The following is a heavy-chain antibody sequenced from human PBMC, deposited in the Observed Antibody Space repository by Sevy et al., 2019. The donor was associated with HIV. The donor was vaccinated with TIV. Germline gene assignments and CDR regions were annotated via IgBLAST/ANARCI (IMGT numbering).Heavy chain of an antibody. CDR1: GFTFSSYS. Sequence: GGSLRLSCAASGFTFSSYSMNWVRQAPGKGLEWVSSISGISNYIYYEDSMKGRFTVSRDNARNSLYLQMNSLRAEDTAVYYCGRNNCSITNCYMGDVFDIWGQGTMVTVSS. CDR3: GRNNCSITNCYMGDVFDI. D-gene: IGHD2-2*02. CDR2: ISGISNYI. J-gene: IGHJ3*02. V-gene: IGHV3-21*01.